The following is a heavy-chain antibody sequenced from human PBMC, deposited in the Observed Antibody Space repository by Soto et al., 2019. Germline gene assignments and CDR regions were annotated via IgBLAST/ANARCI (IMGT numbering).Heavy chain of an antibody. CDR1: GFTFSSYG. J-gene: IGHJ4*02. Sequence: GGSLRLACAASGFTFSSYGMHWVRQAPGKGLEWVAVISYDGSNKYHADSVKGRFTISTDNSKNTLYLQMNSLRAEDTAVYYCAKGIIAVAEDYFDYSGQGTLVTVSS. V-gene: IGHV3-30*18. CDR3: AKGIIAVAEDYFDY. D-gene: IGHD6-19*01. CDR2: ISYDGSNK.